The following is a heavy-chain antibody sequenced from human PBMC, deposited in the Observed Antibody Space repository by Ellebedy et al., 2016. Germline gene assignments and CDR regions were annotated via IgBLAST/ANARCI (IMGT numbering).Heavy chain of an antibody. CDR1: GFTFNDYA. V-gene: IGHV3-9*01. J-gene: IGHJ4*02. D-gene: IGHD4/OR15-4a*01. CDR3: AKGTMDYFYH. CDR2: ISWDSAVI. Sequence: SLKIPXAGPGFTFNDYALHWVRQAPGKGLEWVSGISWDSAVIGYGGSVKGRFTISKDSAKNYLYLQMNSLRPEDTAFYYCAKGTMDYFYHWGQGTLVTVSS.